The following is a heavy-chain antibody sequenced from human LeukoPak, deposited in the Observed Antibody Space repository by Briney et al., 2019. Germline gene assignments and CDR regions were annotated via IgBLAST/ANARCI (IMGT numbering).Heavy chain of an antibody. CDR2: IYYSGST. CDR1: GGSISSSSYY. V-gene: IGHV4-39*07. CDR3: ARDDGYAAEHYAFDI. J-gene: IGHJ3*02. Sequence: SETLSLTCTVSGGSISSSSYYWGWIRQPPGKGLEWIGSIYYSGSTYYNPSLKSRVTISVDTSKNQFSLKLSSVTAADTAVYYCARDDGYAAEHYAFDIWGQGTMVTVSS. D-gene: IGHD3-3*02.